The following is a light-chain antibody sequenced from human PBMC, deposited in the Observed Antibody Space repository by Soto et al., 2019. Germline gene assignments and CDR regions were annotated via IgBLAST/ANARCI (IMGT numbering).Light chain of an antibody. Sequence: EIVLTQSPGTLSFSPGELATLSCSASQSGSSSHLAWYQQKTGQTPGLLIYGASSRATGISDRFGGSGSGTDFSLTISRLEPEDFAVYYCVQYESPALYTFGLGTKLEL. CDR1: QSGSSSH. CDR3: VQYESPALYT. J-gene: IGKJ2*01. V-gene: IGKV3-20*01. CDR2: GAS.